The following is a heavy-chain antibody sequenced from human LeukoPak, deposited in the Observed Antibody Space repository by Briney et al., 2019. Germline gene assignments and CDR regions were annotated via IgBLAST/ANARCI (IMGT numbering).Heavy chain of an antibody. J-gene: IGHJ4*02. D-gene: IGHD6-13*01. V-gene: IGHV3-64D*06. CDR3: VNGDQSSWYRTLLY. Sequence: GGSLRLSCSASGFTFSSYAMHWVRRAPGKGLEYVSAISTNGGSTYYADSVKGRFTISRDNSKNTLYLQMSSLRDEDTAMYYCVNGDQSSWYRTLLYWGQGTLVTVSS. CDR1: GFTFSSYA. CDR2: ISTNGGST.